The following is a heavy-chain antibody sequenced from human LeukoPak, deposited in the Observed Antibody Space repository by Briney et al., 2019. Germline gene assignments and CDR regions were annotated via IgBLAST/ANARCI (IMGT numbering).Heavy chain of an antibody. J-gene: IGHJ4*02. V-gene: IGHV4-34*01. D-gene: IGHD6-13*01. Sequence: SETLSLTCAVYGGSFSGYYWSWIRQPPGKGLEWIGEINHSGSTNYNPSLKSRVTISVDTSKNQFSLKLSSMTAADTAVYYCARARPKMWYSSSRGSNDYWGQGTLVTVSS. CDR2: INHSGST. CDR3: ARARPKMWYSSSRGSNDY. CDR1: GGSFSGYY.